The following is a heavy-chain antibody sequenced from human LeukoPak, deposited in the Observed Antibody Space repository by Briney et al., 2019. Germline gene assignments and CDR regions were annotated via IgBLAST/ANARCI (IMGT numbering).Heavy chain of an antibody. Sequence: GASVKVSCKASGGTFSSYAISWVRQAPGQGLEWMGGIIPIFGTANYAQRFQGRVTITADKSTSTAYMELSSLRSEDTAVYYCARRPPSNYYDSSGYYSNWYFDLWGRGTLVTVSS. CDR3: ARRPPSNYYDSSGYYSNWYFDL. CDR1: GGTFSSYA. J-gene: IGHJ2*01. D-gene: IGHD3-22*01. CDR2: IIPIFGTA. V-gene: IGHV1-69*06.